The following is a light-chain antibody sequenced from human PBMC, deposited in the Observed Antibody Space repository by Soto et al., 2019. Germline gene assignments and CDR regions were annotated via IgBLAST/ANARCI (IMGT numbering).Light chain of an antibody. J-gene: IGKJ1*01. V-gene: IGKV3-11*01. CDR3: QQRSNWPRT. CDR2: DAS. CDR1: QRVSSY. Sequence: EIVLTHSHATLTLSPVVRATLSCRARQRVSSYLAWFQQIPGQAPRLLIYDASKRATGIPARFSGSGSGTDFTLTISSLESEDFAVYYCQQRSNWPRTFGQGAKVDI.